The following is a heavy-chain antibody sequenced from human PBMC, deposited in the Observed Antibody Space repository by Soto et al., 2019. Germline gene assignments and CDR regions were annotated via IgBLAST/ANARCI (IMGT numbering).Heavy chain of an antibody. V-gene: IGHV3-21*01. Sequence: EVQLVESGGGLVKPGGSLRLSCAASGFTFSSYSMNWVRQAPGKGLEWVSSISSSSSYIYYADSVKGRFTISRDNAKNSLYLQMNSLRAEDTAVYYCARDGGSGSYYKEGMDVWGQGTTVTVSS. J-gene: IGHJ6*02. D-gene: IGHD3-10*01. CDR2: ISSSSSYI. CDR3: ARDGGSGSYYKEGMDV. CDR1: GFTFSSYS.